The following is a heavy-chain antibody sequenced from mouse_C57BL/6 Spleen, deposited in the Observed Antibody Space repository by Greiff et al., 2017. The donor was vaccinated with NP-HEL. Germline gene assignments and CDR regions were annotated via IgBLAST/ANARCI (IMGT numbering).Heavy chain of an antibody. J-gene: IGHJ2*01. Sequence: QVQLQQSGAELVKPGASVKISCKASGYAFSSYWMNWVKQRPGKGLEWIGQIYPGDGDTNYNGKFKGKATLTADKSSSTAYMQLSSLTSEDSAVYFCARSRDYYGIDYWGQGTTLTVSS. CDR2: IYPGDGDT. CDR3: ARSRDYYGIDY. V-gene: IGHV1-80*01. D-gene: IGHD2-1*01. CDR1: GYAFSSYW.